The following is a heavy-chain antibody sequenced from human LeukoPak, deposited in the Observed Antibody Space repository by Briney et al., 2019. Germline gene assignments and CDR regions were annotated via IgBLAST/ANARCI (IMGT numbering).Heavy chain of an antibody. J-gene: IGHJ4*02. Sequence: GGSLRLSCAASGFTFNSYAMSWVRQAPGKGLGWVSAMSGSGGDTFYADSVKGRFTISRDHSRTTLFLQMNSLRAEDTAVYYCAKIILDDYVWGGFDYWGQGTLVTVSS. CDR3: AKIILDDYVWGGFDY. V-gene: IGHV3-23*01. D-gene: IGHD3-16*01. CDR2: MSGSGGDT. CDR1: GFTFNSYA.